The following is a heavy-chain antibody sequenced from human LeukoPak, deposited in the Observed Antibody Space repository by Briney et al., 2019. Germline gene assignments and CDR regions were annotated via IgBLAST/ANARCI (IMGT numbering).Heavy chain of an antibody. CDR2: ISGSGGST. CDR1: GFTFSSYA. Sequence: PGGSLRLSCAASGFTFSSYAMSWVRQAPGKGLEWVSAISGSGGSTYYADSVKGRFTISRDNSKDTLYLQMNSLRAEDTAVYYCARTATYYYDSSDFYYFDYWGQGTLVTVSS. D-gene: IGHD3-22*01. V-gene: IGHV3-23*01. CDR3: ARTATYYYDSSDFYYFDY. J-gene: IGHJ4*02.